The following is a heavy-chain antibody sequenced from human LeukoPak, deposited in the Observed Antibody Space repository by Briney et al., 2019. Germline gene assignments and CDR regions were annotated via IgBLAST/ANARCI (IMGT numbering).Heavy chain of an antibody. Sequence: GGSLRLSCAASGFTFSSYGMSWVRQAPGKGLEWVSAISGSGGSTYYADSVKGRLTISRDNSKNTLYLQMNSLRAEDTAVYYCAKDVVWFGESQDAFDIWGQGTMVTVSS. CDR3: AKDVVWFGESQDAFDI. CDR2: ISGSGGST. J-gene: IGHJ3*02. D-gene: IGHD3-10*01. V-gene: IGHV3-23*01. CDR1: GFTFSSYG.